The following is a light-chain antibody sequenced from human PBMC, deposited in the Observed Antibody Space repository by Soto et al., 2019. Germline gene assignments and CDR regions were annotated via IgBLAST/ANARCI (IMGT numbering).Light chain of an antibody. Sequence: DIVMTQSPLSLPVTPGEPASISCRFSQSLLHSNGYNYLDWYLQKPGQSPQLLIYLGSTRASGVPDRFSGRGSGTDFTLNISRVEAEDVGVYYCMQPLQSWTLGQGTKVDTK. J-gene: IGKJ1*01. V-gene: IGKV2-28*01. CDR3: MQPLQSWT. CDR1: QSLLHSNGYNY. CDR2: LGS.